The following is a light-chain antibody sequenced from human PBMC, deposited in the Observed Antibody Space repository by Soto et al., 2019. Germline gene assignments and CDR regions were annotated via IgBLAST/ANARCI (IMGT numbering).Light chain of an antibody. J-gene: IGLJ2*01. CDR1: SSDVGGYNY. V-gene: IGLV2-14*01. CDR2: QVS. CDR3: SSYTSSSTRV. Sequence: QSALTQPASVSGSPGQSITISCTGTSSDVGGYNYVSWYQQHPGKAPKLMIYQVSTRPSGVSNRFSGSKSGNTASLTISGRQAEDEADYYCSSYTSSSTRVFGGGTKLTVL.